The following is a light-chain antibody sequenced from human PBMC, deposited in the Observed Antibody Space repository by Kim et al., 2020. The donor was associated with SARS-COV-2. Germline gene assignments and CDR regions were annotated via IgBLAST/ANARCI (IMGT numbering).Light chain of an antibody. CDR2: QDS. Sequence: SYELTQPPSVSVSPGQTASITCSGDKLGEKYACWYQQKPGQSPVLVIYQDSKRPSGIPERFSGSNSGNTATLTISGTQAMDEADYYCQAWDSSTGGLFGT. CDR3: QAWDSSTGGL. CDR1: KLGEKY. J-gene: IGLJ1*01. V-gene: IGLV3-1*01.